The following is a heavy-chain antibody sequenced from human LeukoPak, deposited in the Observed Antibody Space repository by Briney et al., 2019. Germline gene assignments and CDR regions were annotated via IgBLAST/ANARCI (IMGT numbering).Heavy chain of an antibody. J-gene: IGHJ4*02. Sequence: SETLSLTCSVSGGSISNYYWSWIRQPPGKGLEWIGYIYYSGSTNYNPSLKSRVTISVDTSKNQFSLKLSSVTAADTAVYYCARAVTGYCSSTSCQYYFDYWGQGTLVTVSS. V-gene: IGHV4-59*01. CDR1: GGSISNYY. CDR2: IYYSGST. CDR3: ARAVTGYCSSTSCQYYFDY. D-gene: IGHD2-2*01.